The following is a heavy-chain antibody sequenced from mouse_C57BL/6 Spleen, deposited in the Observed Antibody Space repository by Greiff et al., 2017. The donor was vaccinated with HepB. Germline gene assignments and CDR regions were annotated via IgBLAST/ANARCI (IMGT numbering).Heavy chain of an antibody. Sequence: EVQLQQSGAELVRPGASVKLSCTASGFNIKDDYMHWVKQRPEQGLEWIGWIDPENGDTAYASKFQGNATITADPSSNTAYLKLSSLTSEDTAVYYCTTDGSSYDWYFDVWGTGTTVTVSS. CDR1: GFNIKDDY. CDR2: IDPENGDT. J-gene: IGHJ1*03. V-gene: IGHV14-4*01. CDR3: TTDGSSYDWYFDV. D-gene: IGHD1-1*01.